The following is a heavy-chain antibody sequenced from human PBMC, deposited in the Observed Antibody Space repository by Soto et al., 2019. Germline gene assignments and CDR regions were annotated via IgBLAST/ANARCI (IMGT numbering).Heavy chain of an antibody. CDR2: VNPILSRS. CDR3: ATSYGSGYRAFDY. D-gene: IGHD3-10*01. CDR1: GDTFSSYS. V-gene: IGHV1-69*04. Sequence: QVQLVQSGAEVKRPGSSVKVSCKASGDTFSSYSITWVRQAPGLGLEGLGRVNPILSRSNYAQRFQGRVTMTADKSTSTAYMELSGLRSEDTAMYYCATSYGSGYRAFDYWGQGALVTVSS. J-gene: IGHJ4*02.